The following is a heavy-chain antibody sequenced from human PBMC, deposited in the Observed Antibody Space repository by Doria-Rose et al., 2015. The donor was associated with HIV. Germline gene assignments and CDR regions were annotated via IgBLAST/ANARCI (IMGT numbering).Heavy chain of an antibody. Sequence: VQLLESGAEVKKPGASVRVSCKASGYTFTNYGLAWVRQAPGQGLEWLGWITVCNGHTSYAQKFHDRVTMTTDTSTRTAYLEVRNLGSDNTAVHCARKPRFYYDTSAWFEFWGQGTLVTVSS. J-gene: IGHJ5*01. CDR2: ITVCNGHT. D-gene: IGHD3-22*01. CDR3: RKPRFYYDTSAWFEF. V-gene: IGHV1-18*01. CDR1: GYTFTNYG.